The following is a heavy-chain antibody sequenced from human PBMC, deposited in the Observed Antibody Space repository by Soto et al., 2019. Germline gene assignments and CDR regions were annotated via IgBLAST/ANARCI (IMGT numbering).Heavy chain of an antibody. J-gene: IGHJ6*02. D-gene: IGHD1-1*01. CDR3: ARLPARTYGYYYGMDV. CDR2: IFHRGTA. CDR1: GGSISSNNYY. Sequence: QLQLQESGPGLVKPSETLSLTCTVSGGSISSNNYYWGWIRQPPGKGLEWIGSIFHRGTAYYNPSLVSRSALSVDTSENQFSLKLSSVTAADTAVYYCARLPARTYGYYYGMDVWGQGTTVTVSS. V-gene: IGHV4-39*01.